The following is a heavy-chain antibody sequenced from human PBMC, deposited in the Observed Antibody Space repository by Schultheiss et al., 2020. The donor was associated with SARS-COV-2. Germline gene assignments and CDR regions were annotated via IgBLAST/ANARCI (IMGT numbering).Heavy chain of an antibody. J-gene: IGHJ6*02. Sequence: GGSLRLSCAASGFTFSRYCMHWVRQAPGKGLEWVATIWSDGSKRYFADSVKGRFTISRDNSMNMLYLQTDSLRAEDTAVYYCARLNGDYGSSMDVWGQGTTVTVSS. CDR3: ARLNGDYGSSMDV. CDR1: GFTFSRYC. CDR2: IWSDGSKR. V-gene: IGHV3-33*08. D-gene: IGHD4-17*01.